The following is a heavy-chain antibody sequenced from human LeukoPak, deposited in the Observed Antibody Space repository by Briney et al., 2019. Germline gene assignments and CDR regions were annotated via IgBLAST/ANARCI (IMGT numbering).Heavy chain of an antibody. J-gene: IGHJ4*02. D-gene: IGHD1-26*01. CDR2: INPNSGGT. CDR3: ARVYGSYGEFDY. V-gene: IGHV1-2*02. Sequence: GAPVKVSCKASGYTFTGYYMHWVRQAPGQGLEWMGWINPNSGGTNYAQKFQGRVTMTRDTSISTAYMELSRLRSDDTAVYYCARVYGSYGEFDYWGQGTLVTVSS. CDR1: GYTFTGYY.